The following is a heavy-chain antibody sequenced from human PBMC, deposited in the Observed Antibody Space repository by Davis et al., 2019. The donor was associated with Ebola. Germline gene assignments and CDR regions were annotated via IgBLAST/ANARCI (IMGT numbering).Heavy chain of an antibody. CDR1: GSSISSGNY. CDR3: ARGKGIYLADAFDI. D-gene: IGHD1-26*01. V-gene: IGHV4-38-2*02. CDR2: IYYTGST. J-gene: IGHJ3*02. Sequence: SETLSLTCTVSGSSISSGNYWGWLRQPPGKGLEWLGSIYYTGSTYYNPSLKSRVTISVDTSKTHFSLKLSSVTAADTALYYCARGKGIYLADAFDIWGQGTMVTVSS.